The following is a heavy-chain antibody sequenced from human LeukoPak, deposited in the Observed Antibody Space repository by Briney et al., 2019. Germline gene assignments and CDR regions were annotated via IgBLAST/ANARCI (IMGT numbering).Heavy chain of an antibody. V-gene: IGHV4-59*01. J-gene: IGHJ4*02. CDR3: ARALYYYDSSGPLPLK. Sequence: PSETLSLTCTVSGGSISSYYWSWTRQPPGKGLEWIGYIFYSGSTNYNPSLKGRVTISVDTSKNQFSLNLSSVTAADTAVYYCARALYYYDSSGPLPLKWGQGTLVTVSS. D-gene: IGHD3-22*01. CDR1: GGSISSYY. CDR2: IFYSGST.